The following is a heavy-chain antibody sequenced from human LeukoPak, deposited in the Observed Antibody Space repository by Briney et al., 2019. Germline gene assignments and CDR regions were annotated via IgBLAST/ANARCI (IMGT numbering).Heavy chain of an antibody. J-gene: IGHJ6*02. Sequence: PGGSLRLSCAASGFTFSSYAMHWVRQAPGKGLEWVAVISYDGSNKYYADSVKGRFTISRDNSKNTLYLQMNSLRAEDTAVYYCAKDFHYDFWSGSHYYGMDVWGQGTTVTVSS. CDR3: AKDFHYDFWSGSHYYGMDV. CDR1: GFTFSSYA. CDR2: ISYDGSNK. V-gene: IGHV3-30-3*01. D-gene: IGHD3-3*01.